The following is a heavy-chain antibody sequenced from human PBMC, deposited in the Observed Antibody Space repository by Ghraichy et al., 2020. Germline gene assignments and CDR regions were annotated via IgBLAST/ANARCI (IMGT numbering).Heavy chain of an antibody. CDR1: GGPFSGYF. D-gene: IGHD6-19*01. CDR2: TSYSGYT. V-gene: IGHV4-34*01. CDR3: ARGSYSSGWPFDY. J-gene: IGHJ4*02. Sequence: SETLSLTCEVDGGPFSGYFWTWIRQTPGKGLEWIGETSYSGYTNYNPSLKSRVTISADTSKNQFSLTLKSVTAADTAVYYCARGSYSSGWPFDYWGQGTLVTVSP.